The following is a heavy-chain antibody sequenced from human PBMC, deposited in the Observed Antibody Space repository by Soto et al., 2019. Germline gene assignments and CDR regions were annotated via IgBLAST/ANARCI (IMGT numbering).Heavy chain of an antibody. V-gene: IGHV3-7*01. Sequence: EVQLVESGGGLVQPGGSLRLSCAASGFTFSSYWMSWVRQAPGKGLVWVANIKQDGSEKYYVDSVKGRFTISRDNAKNSLYRQMNSMRAEDTVVYYCARVGRITIFSTGYPLNGFDIWGQGTMVTVSS. D-gene: IGHD3-9*01. CDR2: IKQDGSEK. CDR3: ARVGRITIFSTGYPLNGFDI. J-gene: IGHJ3*02. CDR1: GFTFSSYW.